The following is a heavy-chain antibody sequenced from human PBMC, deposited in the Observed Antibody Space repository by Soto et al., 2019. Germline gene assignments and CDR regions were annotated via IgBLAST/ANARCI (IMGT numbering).Heavy chain of an antibody. CDR3: ARSRSPYSGGWFDP. D-gene: IGHD5-18*01. V-gene: IGHV3-33*01. CDR2: IWYDGSNK. J-gene: IGHJ5*02. Sequence: VAVIWYDGSNKYYADSVKGRFTISRDNSKNTLYLQMNSLRAEDTAVYYCARSRSPYSGGWFDPWGQGTLVTVSS.